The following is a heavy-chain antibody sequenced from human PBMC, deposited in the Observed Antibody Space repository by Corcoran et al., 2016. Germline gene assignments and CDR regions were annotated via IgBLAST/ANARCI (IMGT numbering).Heavy chain of an antibody. V-gene: IGHV3-33*01. J-gene: IGHJ4*02. CDR1: GFTFSSYG. CDR3: ASAPGGGGGDY. D-gene: IGHD2-15*01. CDR2: IWYDGSNK. Sequence: QVQLVESGGGVVQPGRSLRLSCAASGFTFSSYGMHWVRQAPGKGLEWVAVIWYDGSNKYYADSVKGRFTISRDNSKNTLYLQMNSLRAEETAVYYWASAPGGGGGDYGGQGTLVTVSS.